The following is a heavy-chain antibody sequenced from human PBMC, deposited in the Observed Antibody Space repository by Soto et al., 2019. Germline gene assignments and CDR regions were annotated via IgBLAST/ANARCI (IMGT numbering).Heavy chain of an antibody. CDR1: GFTFSDFY. Sequence: PGGSLILSCEVSGFTFSDFYMTWIRQAPGKGLEWLSYISPNSNYKQYAESVKGRHTISRDNAKNSLSLQMNSLRVDDTAVYYCVRGGGGGQFDSWGQGTLVTVSS. V-gene: IGHV3-11*06. CDR2: ISPNSNYK. D-gene: IGHD2-21*01. J-gene: IGHJ4*02. CDR3: VRGGGGGQFDS.